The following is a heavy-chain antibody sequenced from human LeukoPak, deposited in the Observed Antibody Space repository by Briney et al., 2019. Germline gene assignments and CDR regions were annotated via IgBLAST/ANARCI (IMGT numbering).Heavy chain of an antibody. CDR2: IYYSGST. Sequence: SETLSLTCTVSGGSISSGGYYWSWIRQHPGKGLEWIGYIYYSGSTYYNPSLKSRVTISVDTSKNQFSLKLSSVTAADTAVYYCARGGSGGYYGSGSYYMGHNWFDPWGQGTLVTVSS. J-gene: IGHJ5*02. V-gene: IGHV4-31*03. CDR1: GGSISSGGYY. D-gene: IGHD3-10*01. CDR3: ARGGSGGYYGSGSYYMGHNWFDP.